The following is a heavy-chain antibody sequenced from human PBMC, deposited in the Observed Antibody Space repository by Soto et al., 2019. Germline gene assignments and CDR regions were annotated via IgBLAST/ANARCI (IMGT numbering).Heavy chain of an antibody. V-gene: IGHV1-24*01. CDR2: FDPEDGET. J-gene: IGHJ4*02. D-gene: IGHD1-1*01. Sequence: ASVKVSCKVSGYTLTELSMHWVRQAPGKGLEWMGGFDPEDGETIYAQKFQGRVTMTEDTSTDTAYMELSSLRSEDTAVYYCATIRKLGNTPGLEYWGQGTLVTVSS. CDR1: GYTLTELS. CDR3: ATIRKLGNTPGLEY.